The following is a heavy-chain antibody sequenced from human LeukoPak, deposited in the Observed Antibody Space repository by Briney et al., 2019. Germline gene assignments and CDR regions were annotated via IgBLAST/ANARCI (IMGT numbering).Heavy chain of an antibody. CDR1: GFTLSNYW. CDR3: GNHDYSDYY. D-gene: IGHD4-11*01. V-gene: IGHV3-74*01. J-gene: IGHJ4*02. CDR2: MNSDGRSR. Sequence: GGSLRLFCAASGFTLSNYWMHWVRHAPGKGLVWVSRMNSDGRSRTYADSVKGRFTISRDNAKNTVYLQMNSLRAEDTAVYYCGNHDYSDYYGGQGTLVTVSA.